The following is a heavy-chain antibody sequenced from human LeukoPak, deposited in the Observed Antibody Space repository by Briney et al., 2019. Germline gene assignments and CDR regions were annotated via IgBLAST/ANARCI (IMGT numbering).Heavy chain of an antibody. V-gene: IGHV3-23*01. J-gene: IGHJ4*02. CDR2: VRERSPSP. CDR1: GFSFSGEA. D-gene: IGHD3-22*01. Sequence: GGSLRLSCAASGFSFSGEAMSWVRQAPGRGLEWVSSVRERSPSPTYADSVKGRFTVSRDKSKSTLFLQMNNLRVEDTAVYYCARNQAKDSSGYYPFDYWGQGTLVTVSS. CDR3: ARNQAKDSSGYYPFDY.